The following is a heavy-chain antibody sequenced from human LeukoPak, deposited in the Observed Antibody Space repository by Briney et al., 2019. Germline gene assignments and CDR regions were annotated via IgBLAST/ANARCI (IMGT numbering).Heavy chain of an antibody. V-gene: IGHV4-34*01. D-gene: IGHD3-16*01. J-gene: IGHJ4*02. Sequence: SETLSLTCAVYGGSFSGYYWSWIRQPPGKGLEWIGEINHSGSTNYNPSLKSRVTISVDTSKNQFSLKLSTVTAADTAVYYCARLAGMGEEDYWGQGTPVTVSS. CDR1: GGSFSGYY. CDR2: INHSGST. CDR3: ARLAGMGEEDY.